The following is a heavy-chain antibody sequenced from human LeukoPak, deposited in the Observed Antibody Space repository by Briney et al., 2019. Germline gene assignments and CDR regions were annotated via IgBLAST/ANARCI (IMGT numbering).Heavy chain of an antibody. D-gene: IGHD3-10*01. V-gene: IGHV4-59*01. CDR2: IYYSGST. Sequence: SETLSLTCTVSGGSISSYYWNWIRQPPGKGLEWIGYIYYSGSTKYNPSLKSRVTISVDTSKNQFSLKLSSVTAADTAVYYCAGDDGSGSYYNVPYFDYWGQGTLVTVSS. CDR1: GGSISSYY. J-gene: IGHJ4*02. CDR3: AGDDGSGSYYNVPYFDY.